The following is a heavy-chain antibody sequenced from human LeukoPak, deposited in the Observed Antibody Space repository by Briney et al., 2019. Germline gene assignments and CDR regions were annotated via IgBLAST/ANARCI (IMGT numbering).Heavy chain of an antibody. CDR3: ASDSMVRGVIAWFDP. CDR1: GGTFSTFG. D-gene: IGHD3-10*01. CDR2: IIPMSGTV. Sequence: SVKVSCKASGGTFSTFGISWVRQAPGQGLEWMGGIIPMSGTVNNAQKFQGRVTITADKSTSTAYMELSSLRSEDTAVYYCASDSMVRGVIAWFDPWGQGTLVTVSS. J-gene: IGHJ5*02. V-gene: IGHV1-69*06.